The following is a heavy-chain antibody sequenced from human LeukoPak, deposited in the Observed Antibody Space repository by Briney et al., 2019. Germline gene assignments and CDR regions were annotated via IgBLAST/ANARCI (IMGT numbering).Heavy chain of an antibody. V-gene: IGHV1-24*01. Sequence: ASVKVSCKVSGYTLTELSMHWVRQAPGKGLEWMGGFDPEDGETIYAQKFQGRVTMTEDTSTDTAYMELSSLRSEDTAVYYCATDFGGSYAAPFDYWGQGTLVTVSS. CDR1: GYTLTELS. CDR3: ATDFGGSYAAPFDY. CDR2: FDPEDGET. J-gene: IGHJ4*02. D-gene: IGHD1-26*01.